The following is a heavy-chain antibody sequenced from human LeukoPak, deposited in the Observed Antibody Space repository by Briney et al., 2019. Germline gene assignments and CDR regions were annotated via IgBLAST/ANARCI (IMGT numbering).Heavy chain of an antibody. CDR2: IWYDGSNK. CDR1: GFTFSSYG. D-gene: IGHD4-17*01. CDR3: ARDRLPGTVTTVFR. Sequence: PGGSLRLSCAASGFTFSSYGMHWVRQAPGKGLEWVAVIWYDGSNKYYADSVKGRFTISRDNSKNTLYLQMNSLRAEDTAVYYCARDRLPGTVTTVFRWGQGTLVTVSS. J-gene: IGHJ4*02. V-gene: IGHV3-33*01.